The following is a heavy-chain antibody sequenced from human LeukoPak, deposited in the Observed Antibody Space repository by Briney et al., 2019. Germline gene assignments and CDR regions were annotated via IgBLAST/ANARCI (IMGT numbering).Heavy chain of an antibody. V-gene: IGHV5-51*01. CDR1: GYSFTSYW. Sequence: GESLKISCKGSGYSFTSYWIGWVRQMPGKGLEWMGIIYPDDSDTTYSPSFQGQVTNSVDKSISTAYLQWSSLRPSDTAMYYCARNWQWEPFDYWGQGTLVTVSS. J-gene: IGHJ4*02. CDR3: ARNWQWEPFDY. D-gene: IGHD1-26*01. CDR2: IYPDDSDT.